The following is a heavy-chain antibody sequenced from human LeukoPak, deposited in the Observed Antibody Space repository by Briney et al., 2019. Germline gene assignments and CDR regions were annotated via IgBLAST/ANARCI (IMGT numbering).Heavy chain of an antibody. CDR3: ARLKDDVTKLDY. V-gene: IGHV3-7*01. D-gene: IGHD2-8*01. Sequence: GGSLRLSCAASGFTFSTYWMSWVRQAPGKGLEWVASINQGGSQKRYVDSVQGRFTTSRDNTKNSLFLQMNSLTAEDTAVYYCARLKDDVTKLDYWGQGTLVTVSS. J-gene: IGHJ4*02. CDR2: INQGGSQK. CDR1: GFTFSTYW.